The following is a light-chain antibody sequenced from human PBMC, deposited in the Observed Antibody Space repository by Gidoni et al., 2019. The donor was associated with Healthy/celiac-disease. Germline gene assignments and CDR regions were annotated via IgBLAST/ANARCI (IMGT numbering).Light chain of an antibody. J-gene: IGKJ3*01. CDR1: QRVSSSY. Sequence: DIVWTQSPGTLSLAPGERATLACRASQRVSSSYLAWYQQKPGQAPRLLIYGASRTATGIADRFSGRGSGTDFTLTISSLDPEDFAVYYWQQYGSSLVFGPGTKVEIK. CDR3: QQYGSSLV. CDR2: GAS. V-gene: IGKV3-20*01.